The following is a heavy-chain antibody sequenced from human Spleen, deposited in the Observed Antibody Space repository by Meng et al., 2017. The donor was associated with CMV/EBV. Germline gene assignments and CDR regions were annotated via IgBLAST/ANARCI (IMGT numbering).Heavy chain of an antibody. CDR3: AKAAYCSSTSCYSYGMDV. J-gene: IGHJ6*02. CDR1: GFTFDDYA. CDR2: ISWNSGSI. D-gene: IGHD2-2*01. V-gene: IGHV3-9*01. Sequence: GGSLRLSCAASGFTFDDYAMNWVRQTPGKGLEWVSGISWNSGSIGYADSVKGRFTIPRDNAKNSLYLQMNSLRAEDTALYYCAKAAYCSSTSCYSYGMDVWGQGTTVTVSS.